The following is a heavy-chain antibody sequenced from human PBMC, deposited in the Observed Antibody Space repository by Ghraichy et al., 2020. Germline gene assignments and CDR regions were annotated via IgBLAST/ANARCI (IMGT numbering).Heavy chain of an antibody. CDR2: IYYRGST. Sequence: SQTLSLTCTVSGGSISSGDYYWSWIRQPPGKGLEWIGYIYYRGSTYYNPSLKSRVTISVDTSKNQFSLKLSSVTAADTAVYYCARSTSGGLRYFDLTRGYYYYYMDVWGKGTTVTVSS. V-gene: IGHV4-30-4*08. CDR3: ARSTSGGLRYFDLTRGYYYYYMDV. J-gene: IGHJ6*03. D-gene: IGHD3-9*01. CDR1: GGSISSGDYY.